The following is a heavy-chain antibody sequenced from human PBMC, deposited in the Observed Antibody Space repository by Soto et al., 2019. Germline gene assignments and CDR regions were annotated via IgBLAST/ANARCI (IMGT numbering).Heavy chain of an antibody. CDR3: ARRGVVVPGMPYYYYGMDV. CDR2: IYPGDSDT. CDR1: GYSFTSYW. D-gene: IGHD2-2*01. J-gene: IGHJ6*02. V-gene: IGHV5-51*01. Sequence: GESLKLSCKGSGYSFTSYWIGWVRQMPGKGLEWMGIIYPGDSDTRYSPSFQGQVTISADKSISTAYLQWSSLKASDTAMYYFARRGVVVPGMPYYYYGMDVWGQGTTVTVSS.